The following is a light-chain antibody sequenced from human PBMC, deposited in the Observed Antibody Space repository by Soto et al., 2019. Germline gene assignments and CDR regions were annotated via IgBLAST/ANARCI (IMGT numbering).Light chain of an antibody. J-gene: IGKJ1*01. Sequence: EIVMTQSPATRSVSPGERASLSCRASQSICSNLSWYQPQPGQAPRLLISDASARAPGIPARFSGSGSGTEFTLTISSLQSEDFAVYYCQQYSNWPPWTFGQGTKV. CDR2: DAS. CDR1: QSICSN. V-gene: IGKV3-15*01. CDR3: QQYSNWPPWT.